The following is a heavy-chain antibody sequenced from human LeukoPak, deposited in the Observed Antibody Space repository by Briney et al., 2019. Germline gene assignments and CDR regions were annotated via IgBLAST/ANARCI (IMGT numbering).Heavy chain of an antibody. V-gene: IGHV3-23*01. Sequence: GGSLRLSCAASGFTFSSYAMNWVRQAPGKGLEWVSAISGSGGSTYYADSVKGRFTISRDNSKNMLYLQMNSLRAEDTAVYYCARDAPPRELPDYYYYMDVWGKGTTVTVSS. CDR1: GFTFSSYA. D-gene: IGHD1-26*01. CDR3: ARDAPPRELPDYYYYMDV. J-gene: IGHJ6*03. CDR2: ISGSGGST.